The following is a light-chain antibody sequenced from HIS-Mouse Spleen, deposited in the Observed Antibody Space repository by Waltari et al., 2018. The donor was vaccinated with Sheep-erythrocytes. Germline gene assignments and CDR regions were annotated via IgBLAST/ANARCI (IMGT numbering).Light chain of an antibody. V-gene: IGKV3-15*01. CDR1: QSVSSN. Sequence: EIVMTQSPATLSVSPGERATPPSRASQSVSSNLAWYQQKPGQAPRLLNYGASTRATGIPARFSGSGSGTEFTLTISSMQSEDFAVYYCQQYNNWPPPYTFGQGTKLEIK. CDR3: QQYNNWPPPYT. CDR2: GAS. J-gene: IGKJ2*01.